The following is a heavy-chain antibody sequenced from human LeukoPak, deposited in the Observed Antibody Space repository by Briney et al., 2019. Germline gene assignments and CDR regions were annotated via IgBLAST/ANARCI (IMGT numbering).Heavy chain of an antibody. CDR3: SNAAQKEDYYDRSA. D-gene: IGHD3-22*01. CDR2: ISGSGGST. Sequence: PGGSMRLSCAASGFTFSSYAMSWVRQAPGKGLEWVSAISGSGGSTYYADSVKGRFTISRDNSKNTLYLQMNSLRAEDTAVYYCSNAAQKEDYYDRSAWGQGTLVTVSS. V-gene: IGHV3-23*01. J-gene: IGHJ5*02. CDR1: GFTFSSYA.